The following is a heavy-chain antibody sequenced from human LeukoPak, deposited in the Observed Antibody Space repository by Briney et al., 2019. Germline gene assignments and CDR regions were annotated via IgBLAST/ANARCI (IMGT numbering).Heavy chain of an antibody. CDR2: ISYSGST. Sequence: SETLSLTCTVSGGSISSYYWSWIRQPPGKGLEWIGYISYSGSTNYNPSLKSRVTISVDTSKKQFSLKLCSVTAADTAVYYCARASGLLRFLEWLPAYFDYWGQGTLVTVSS. CDR1: GGSISSYY. V-gene: IGHV4-59*01. J-gene: IGHJ4*02. CDR3: ARASGLLRFLEWLPAYFDY. D-gene: IGHD3-3*01.